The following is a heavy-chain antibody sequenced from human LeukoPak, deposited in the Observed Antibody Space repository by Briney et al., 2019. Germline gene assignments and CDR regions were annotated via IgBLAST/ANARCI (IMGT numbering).Heavy chain of an antibody. CDR2: IRYDGSNK. Sequence: GGSLRLSCAASGFTFSSYGMHWVRQAPGKGLEWVALIRYDGSNKYYADSVKGRFTISRDNSKNTLYLQMNSLRAEDTAVYYCAKDPRYCSGGSYYSWGQGTLVTVSS. V-gene: IGHV3-30*02. CDR3: AKDPRYCSGGSYYS. J-gene: IGHJ4*02. CDR1: GFTFSSYG. D-gene: IGHD2-15*01.